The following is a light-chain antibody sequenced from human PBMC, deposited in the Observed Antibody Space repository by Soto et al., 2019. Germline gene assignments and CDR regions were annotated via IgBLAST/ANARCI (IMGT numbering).Light chain of an antibody. CDR3: QQYGGVPFT. Sequence: VLTQSPGTLSLSPGERVTLSCRASQSVTSNYLAWYQQKPGQTPRLLIYGASSRAKGIPDGFSGSGSVTDFSLTISILEHEDFAVYYCQQYGGVPFTFGPGNNVDVK. CDR1: QSVTSNY. V-gene: IGKV3-20*01. CDR2: GAS. J-gene: IGKJ3*01.